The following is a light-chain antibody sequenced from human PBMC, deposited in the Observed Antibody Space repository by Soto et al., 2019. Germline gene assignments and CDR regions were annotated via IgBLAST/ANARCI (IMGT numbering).Light chain of an antibody. J-gene: IGKJ1*01. Sequence: EIVLTQSPLSLPVTPGEPASISCRSSQSLLHSNGYNYLDWYLQKPGQSPQLLIYLGSNRASGVPDRFSGSGSGADFTLKISRVKDEDVGVYYCMQALQTPRTLRHGTKVDIK. CDR1: QSLLHSNGYNY. CDR2: LGS. CDR3: MQALQTPRT. V-gene: IGKV2-28*01.